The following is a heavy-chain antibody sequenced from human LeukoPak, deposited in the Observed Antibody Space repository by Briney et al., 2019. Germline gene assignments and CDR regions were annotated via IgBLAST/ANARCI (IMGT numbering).Heavy chain of an antibody. CDR1: GGSISSYY. D-gene: IGHD6-6*01. Sequence: PSETLSLTCIVSGGSISSYYWSWIRQPPGKGLEWIGYIYYSGSTNYNPPLKSRVTISVDTSKNQFSLKLSSVTAADTAVYYCARVRPGYYYYMDVWGKGTTVTISS. CDR3: ARVRPGYYYYMDV. J-gene: IGHJ6*03. CDR2: IYYSGST. V-gene: IGHV4-59*01.